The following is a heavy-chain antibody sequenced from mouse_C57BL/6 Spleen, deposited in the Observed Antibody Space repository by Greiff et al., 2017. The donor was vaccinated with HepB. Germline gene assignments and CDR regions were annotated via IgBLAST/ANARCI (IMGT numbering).Heavy chain of an antibody. J-gene: IGHJ3*01. V-gene: IGHV5-17*01. D-gene: IGHD2-5*01. CDR1: GFTFSDYG. CDR3: AKIYYSNSFAY. Sequence: EVQLVESGGGLVKPGGSLKLSCAASGFTFSDYGMHWVRQAPEKGLEWVAYISSGSSTIYYADTVKGRFTISRDNAKNTLFLQMTSLRSEDTAMYYCAKIYYSNSFAYWGQGTLVTVSA. CDR2: ISSGSSTI.